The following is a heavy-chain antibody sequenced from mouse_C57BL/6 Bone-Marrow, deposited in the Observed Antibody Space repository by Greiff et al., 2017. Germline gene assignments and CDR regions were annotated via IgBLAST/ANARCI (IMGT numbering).Heavy chain of an antibody. CDR3: ARSRLRRKDYAMDY. J-gene: IGHJ4*01. CDR2: IYPGSGST. D-gene: IGHD2-4*01. Sequence: QVRLQQPGAELVKPGASVKMSCKASGYTFTSYWITWVKQRPGQGLEWIGDIYPGSGSTNYNEKFKSKATLTVDTSSSTAYMQLSSLTSEDSAVYYCARSRLRRKDYAMDYWGQGTSVTVSS. CDR1: GYTFTSYW. V-gene: IGHV1-55*01.